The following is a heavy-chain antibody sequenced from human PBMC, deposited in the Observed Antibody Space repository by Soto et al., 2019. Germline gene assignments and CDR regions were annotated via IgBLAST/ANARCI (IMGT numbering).Heavy chain of an antibody. V-gene: IGHV3-23*01. CDR3: AKDKTYYYDSTSYFDS. D-gene: IGHD3-22*01. Sequence: PGGSLRLSCGASGFTFSSYAMSWVRQAPGKGLEWVSGISGRGVTTYYADAVKGRFTISRDNSKNTLYLQMNSLRAEDTAVYYCAKDKTYYYDSTSYFDSWGQGTLVTVSS. CDR2: ISGRGVTT. J-gene: IGHJ4*02. CDR1: GFTFSSYA.